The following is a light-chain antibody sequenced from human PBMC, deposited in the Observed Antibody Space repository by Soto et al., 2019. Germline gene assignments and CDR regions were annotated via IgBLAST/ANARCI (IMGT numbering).Light chain of an antibody. V-gene: IGKV1-5*01. CDR3: LQDDTYPLT. CDR2: GAS. J-gene: IGKJ5*01. Sequence: DIQMTQSPSTLSASIGDRVTITCRASQSISDSLAWYQQKPGKAPKLLIYGASTLQSGVPSRFSGSGSGTDFTLTISSLQPEDSATYYCLQDDTYPLTFGQGTRLEIK. CDR1: QSISDS.